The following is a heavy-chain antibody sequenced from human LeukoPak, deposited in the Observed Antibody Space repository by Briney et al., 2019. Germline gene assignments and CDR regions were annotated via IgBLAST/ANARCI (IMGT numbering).Heavy chain of an antibody. CDR1: GGSFSGYY. CDR3: ARHIAPSLVAPDDAFEI. CDR2: INHSGST. Sequence: SETLSLACAVYGGSFSGYYWSWIRQPPGKGLEWIGEINHSGSTNYNPSLKSRVTISVDTSKHHFSLNLSSVTAADTAVYYCARHIAPSLVAPDDAFEIWGQGTMVTVSS. J-gene: IGHJ3*02. D-gene: IGHD2-21*01. V-gene: IGHV4-34*01.